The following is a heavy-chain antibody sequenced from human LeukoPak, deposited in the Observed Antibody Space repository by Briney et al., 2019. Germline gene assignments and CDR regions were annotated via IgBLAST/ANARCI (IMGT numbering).Heavy chain of an antibody. CDR3: H. CDR1: GFTFSTYW. J-gene: IGHJ1*01. V-gene: IGHV3-74*01. CDR2: IKSDGST. Sequence: GGSLRLSCAASGFTFSTYWMHWVRQAPGKGLVWVSRIKSDGSTNCADSVKGRFTISGDNAKNTVSLQMNSLRPEDTGVHYRHWGQGTLVTVSS.